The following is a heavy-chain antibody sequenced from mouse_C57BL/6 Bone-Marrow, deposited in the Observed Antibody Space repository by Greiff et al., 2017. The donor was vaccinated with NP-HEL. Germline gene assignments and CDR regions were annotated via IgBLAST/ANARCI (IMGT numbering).Heavy chain of an antibody. CDR1: GFTFSSYG. Sequence: DVQLVESGGDLVKPGGSLKLSCAASGFTFSSYGMSWVRQTPDKRLEWVATISSGGSYTYYPDSVKGRFTISRDNAKNTLYLQMSSLKSEDTAMYYCARHYYAMDYWGQGTSVTVSS. CDR3: ARHYYAMDY. J-gene: IGHJ4*01. V-gene: IGHV5-6*01. CDR2: ISSGGSYT.